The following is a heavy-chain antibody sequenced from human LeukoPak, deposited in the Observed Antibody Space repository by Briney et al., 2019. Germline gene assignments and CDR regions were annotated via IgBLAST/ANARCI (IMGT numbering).Heavy chain of an antibody. D-gene: IGHD6-13*01. Sequence: GGSLQISGKGSGSLFTTYWIGGVRQMPGKGLEWMGIIYPGGSETRYSPSFQGQVTISADKSISTAYLQWSSLKASDTAMYYCARRSSAGSMDVWGQGTTVTVSS. CDR1: GSLFTTYW. CDR3: ARRSSAGSMDV. J-gene: IGHJ6*02. V-gene: IGHV5-51*01. CDR2: IYPGGSET.